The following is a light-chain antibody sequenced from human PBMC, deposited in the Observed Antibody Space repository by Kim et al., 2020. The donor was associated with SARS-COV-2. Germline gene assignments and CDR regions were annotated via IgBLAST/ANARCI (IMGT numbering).Light chain of an antibody. CDR2: EVD. J-gene: IGLJ3*02. CDR1: SSDIGNYNH. Sequence: GQSVNISCTGTSSDIGNYNHVSWYQQHPGQAPKLVIYEVDKRPSGVPDRFSASKSGNTAFLTVYGLQTEDEADYHCSSYAGTNNVLFGGGTQLTVL. CDR3: SSYAGTNNVL. V-gene: IGLV2-8*01.